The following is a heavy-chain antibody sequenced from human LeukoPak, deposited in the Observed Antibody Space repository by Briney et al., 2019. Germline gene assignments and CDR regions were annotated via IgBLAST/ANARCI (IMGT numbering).Heavy chain of an antibody. CDR3: TSLARSLATIPFFDQ. CDR1: GFTFSGSA. CDR2: IRSKANSYAT. J-gene: IGHJ4*02. V-gene: IGHV3-73*01. Sequence: GGSLRLSCAASGFTFSGSAISWVRQASGKGLGWVGRIRSKANSYATAYTASVKGRFTISRDDSENTAYLQMNSLKTEDTAVYYCTSLARSLATIPFFDQWGQGTLVTVSS. D-gene: IGHD5-12*01.